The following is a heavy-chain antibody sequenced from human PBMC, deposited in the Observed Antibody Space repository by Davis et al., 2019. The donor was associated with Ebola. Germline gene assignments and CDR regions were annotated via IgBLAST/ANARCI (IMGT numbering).Heavy chain of an antibody. CDR3: ARGLLRFLEWPSPFGY. Sequence: GESLKISCAASGFTVSSNYMSWVRQAPGKGLEWVSVIYSGGSTYYADSVKGRFTISRHNSKNTLYLQMNSLRAEDTAVYYCARGLLRFLEWPSPFGYWGQGTLVTVSS. V-gene: IGHV3-53*04. CDR2: IYSGGST. CDR1: GFTVSSNY. J-gene: IGHJ4*02. D-gene: IGHD3-3*01.